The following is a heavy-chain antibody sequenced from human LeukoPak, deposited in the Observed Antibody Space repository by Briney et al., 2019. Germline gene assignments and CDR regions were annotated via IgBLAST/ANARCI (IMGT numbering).Heavy chain of an antibody. Sequence: PSETLSLTCTVSGGSISNYYWRWIRQPPGKGLEWIGYIYYGGTTDYNPSLKSRVTISVDTSKNQFSLTVRSVTAADTAVYYCASGYQIVSWGQGTLVSVSS. CDR2: IYYGGTT. CDR1: GGSISNYY. CDR3: ASGYQIVS. J-gene: IGHJ5*02. V-gene: IGHV4-59*01. D-gene: IGHD2/OR15-2a*01.